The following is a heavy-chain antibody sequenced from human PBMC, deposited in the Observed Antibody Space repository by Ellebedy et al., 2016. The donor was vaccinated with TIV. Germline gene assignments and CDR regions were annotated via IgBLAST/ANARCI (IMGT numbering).Heavy chain of an antibody. CDR3: ARETDDILTGYAFDI. CDR1: GGSFSGYY. D-gene: IGHD3-9*01. CDR2: INHSGST. V-gene: IGHV4-34*01. Sequence: SETLSLTXVVYGGSFSGYYWSWIRQPPGKGLEWIGEINHSGSTNYNSSLKSRVTISVDTSKNQFSLKLSSVTAADTAVYYCARETDDILTGYAFDIWGQGTMVTVSS. J-gene: IGHJ3*02.